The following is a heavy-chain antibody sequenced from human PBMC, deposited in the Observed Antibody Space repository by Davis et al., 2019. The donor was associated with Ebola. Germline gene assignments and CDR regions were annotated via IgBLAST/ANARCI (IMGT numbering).Heavy chain of an antibody. CDR3: ARGGANTVMYDY. V-gene: IGHV3-23*01. Sequence: GESLKISCAASGFTFSNYAMSWVRQAPGKGLEWVSSITGSGGSRYHADSVKGRFTIARDNSKNTLYLQMNSLRAEDTAVYYCARGGANTVMYDYWGQGTLVTVSS. J-gene: IGHJ4*02. CDR2: ITGSGGSR. D-gene: IGHD5-18*01. CDR1: GFTFSNYA.